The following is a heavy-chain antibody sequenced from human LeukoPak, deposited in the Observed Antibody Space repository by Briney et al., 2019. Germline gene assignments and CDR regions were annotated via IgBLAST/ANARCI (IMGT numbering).Heavy chain of an antibody. CDR1: GDSISSYH. D-gene: IGHD3-16*01. V-gene: IGHV4-59*01. CDR3: ARVGRGDYVWGSYSFDY. J-gene: IGHJ4*02. Sequence: SETLSLTCTVSGDSISSYHWSWIRQPPGKGLAWIGYIFYSGSTNCNPSLKSRVTISLDTSKNQFSLKLSSVTASDTAVYYCARVGRGDYVWGSYSFDYWGQGTLVTVSS. CDR2: IFYSGST.